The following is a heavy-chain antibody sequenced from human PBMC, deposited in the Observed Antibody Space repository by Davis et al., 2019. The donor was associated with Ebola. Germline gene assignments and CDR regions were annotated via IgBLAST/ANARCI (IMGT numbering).Heavy chain of an antibody. Sequence: GESLKISCAASGFTFSSYAMSWVRQAPGKGLEWVSAISGSGGSTYYADSVKGRFTISRDNSKNTLYLQMNSLRAEDTAVYYCAKGTVQGSFDYWGQGTPVTVSS. J-gene: IGHJ4*02. CDR3: AKGTVQGSFDY. V-gene: IGHV3-23*01. D-gene: IGHD3-10*01. CDR1: GFTFSSYA. CDR2: ISGSGGST.